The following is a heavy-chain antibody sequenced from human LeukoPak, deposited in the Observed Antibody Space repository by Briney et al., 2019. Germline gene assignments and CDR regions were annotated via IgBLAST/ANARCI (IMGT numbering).Heavy chain of an antibody. J-gene: IGHJ5*02. D-gene: IGHD3-3*01. CDR2: INHRGST. V-gene: IGHV4-34*01. Sequence: SETLSLTRAVYGGSFSGYYWRWIRQPPGKGLERMGEINHRGSTNYNPSLKSRVNISVDTSKNQFSLKLSSVTAAGTAVYYCARTTIFGVVTRGNWFDPWGQGTLVTGSS. CDR1: GGSFSGYY. CDR3: ARTTIFGVVTRGNWFDP.